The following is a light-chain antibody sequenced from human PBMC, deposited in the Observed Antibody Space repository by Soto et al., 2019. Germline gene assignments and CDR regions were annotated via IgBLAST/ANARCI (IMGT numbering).Light chain of an antibody. V-gene: IGKV2-28*01. J-gene: IGKJ1*01. CDR1: QSLLDSNGYNC. CDR3: MQSLPTPLT. Sequence: DIVMTQSPLSLPVTPGEPASISCRSSQSLLDSNGYNCLEWYLQKPGQSPQLLIYLGSNRASGVPERVSGSGSGTDFTLKISRVEAEDVGVYYCMQSLPTPLTFGQGTKVEI. CDR2: LGS.